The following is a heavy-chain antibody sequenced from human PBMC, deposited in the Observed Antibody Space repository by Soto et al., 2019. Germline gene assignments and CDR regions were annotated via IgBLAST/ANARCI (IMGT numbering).Heavy chain of an antibody. Sequence: SETLSLTCAVSGGSISSSNWWSWVRQPPGKGLEWIGEIYHSGSTNYNPSLKSRVTISVDKSKNQFSLKLSSVTAADTAVYYCARNLKALRYYYYYYGMDVWGQGTTVTVSS. V-gene: IGHV4-4*02. J-gene: IGHJ6*02. CDR2: IYHSGST. CDR3: ARNLKALRYYYYYYGMDV. CDR1: GGSISSSNW.